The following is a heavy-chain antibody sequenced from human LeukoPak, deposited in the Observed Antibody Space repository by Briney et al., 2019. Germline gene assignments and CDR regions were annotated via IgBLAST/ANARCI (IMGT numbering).Heavy chain of an antibody. J-gene: IGHJ4*02. V-gene: IGHV1-69*06. D-gene: IGHD3-22*01. Sequence: GASVKVSCKASGGTFSSYAISWVRQAPGQGLEWMGGIIPIFGTANYAQKFQGRVTITADKSTSTAYMELSSLRSEDTAVYYCARSAFYDSSGYGDYWGQGTLVTVSS. CDR2: IIPIFGTA. CDR1: GGTFSSYA. CDR3: ARSAFYDSSGYGDY.